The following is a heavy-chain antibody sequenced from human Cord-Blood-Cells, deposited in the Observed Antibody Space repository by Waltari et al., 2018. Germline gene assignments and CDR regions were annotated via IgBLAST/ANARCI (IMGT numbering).Heavy chain of an antibody. D-gene: IGHD2-21*02. V-gene: IGHV4-31*03. CDR3: ARGTMTSTSDFDY. CDR1: GVSISSGGYL. CDR2: IYYSGST. Sequence: QVQLQESGPGLVKSTQTLSLTCTVSGVSISSGGYLWIWMRQHPGKGLEWIGYIYYSGSTYYNPSLKSRVTISVDTSKNQFSLKLSSVTAADTAVYYCARGTMTSTSDFDYWGQGTLVTVSS. J-gene: IGHJ4*02.